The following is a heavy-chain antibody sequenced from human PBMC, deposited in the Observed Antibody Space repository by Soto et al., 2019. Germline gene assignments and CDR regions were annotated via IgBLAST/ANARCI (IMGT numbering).Heavy chain of an antibody. D-gene: IGHD1-26*01. CDR1: GYSFTSLD. V-gene: IGHV1-8*01. Sequence: ASVKVSCKASGYSFTSLDINWVRQTTGQGLEWMGWMQPSSGRTGYAQKFQGRVTMTRDTSINTAYMELSSLTSDDTAFYYCARGVTAGVGYWGQGTLVTVSS. CDR3: ARGVTAGVGY. CDR2: MQPSSGRT. J-gene: IGHJ4*02.